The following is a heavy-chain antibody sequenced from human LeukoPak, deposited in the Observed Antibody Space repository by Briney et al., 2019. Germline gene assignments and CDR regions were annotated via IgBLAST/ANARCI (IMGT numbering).Heavy chain of an antibody. J-gene: IGHJ4*02. CDR1: GFTFSSYW. CDR2: ISSSSSYI. Sequence: GGSLRLSCAASGFTFSSYWMSWVRQAPGKGLEWVSSISSSSSYIYYADSVKGRFTISRDNAKNSLYLQMNSLRAEDTAVYYCARDLATVAGFDYWGQGTLVTVSS. V-gene: IGHV3-21*01. D-gene: IGHD6-19*01. CDR3: ARDLATVAGFDY.